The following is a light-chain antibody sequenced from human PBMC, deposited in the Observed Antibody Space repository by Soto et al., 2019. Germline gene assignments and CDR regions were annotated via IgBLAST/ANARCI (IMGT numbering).Light chain of an antibody. CDR3: ASLTTTNFV. V-gene: IGLV2-8*01. CDR2: EVF. CDR1: SSDVGAYNY. J-gene: IGLJ1*01. Sequence: QSALTQPPSASGSPGQSVTISCTGTSSDVGAYNYVSWYQQHPGKAPKLMIYEVFKRPSGVPDRFSGSKSGNTASLTVSGLLAEDEADYYCASLTTTNFVFGTGTKVTVL.